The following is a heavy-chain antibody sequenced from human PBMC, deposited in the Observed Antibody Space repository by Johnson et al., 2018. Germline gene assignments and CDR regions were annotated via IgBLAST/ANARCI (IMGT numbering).Heavy chain of an antibody. CDR2: MSWNSGSI. J-gene: IGHJ6*02. Sequence: EVQLLESGGGLVQPGRSLRLSCAASGFTFDDYAMHWVRQAPGKGLEWVSGMSWNSGSIGYADSVKGRFTISRDNAKNSLYLQMNSLRAEDTALYYCAKDAPMDVWGQGTTVTVSS. CDR1: GFTFDDYA. CDR3: AKDAPMDV. V-gene: IGHV3-9*01.